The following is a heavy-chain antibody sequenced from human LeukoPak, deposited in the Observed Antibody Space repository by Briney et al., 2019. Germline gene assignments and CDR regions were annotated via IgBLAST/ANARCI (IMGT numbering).Heavy chain of an antibody. CDR2: IYYSGST. V-gene: IGHV4-59*08. J-gene: IGHJ4*02. Sequence: SETLSLTCTVSGGSISSYYWSWIRQPPGKGLEWIGYIYYSGSTNYNPSLKSRVTISVDTSKNQFSLKLSSVTAADTAVYYCARHSKYYDFWSGYSTGFDYWGQGTLVTVSS. D-gene: IGHD3-3*01. CDR1: GGSISSYY. CDR3: ARHSKYYDFWSGYSTGFDY.